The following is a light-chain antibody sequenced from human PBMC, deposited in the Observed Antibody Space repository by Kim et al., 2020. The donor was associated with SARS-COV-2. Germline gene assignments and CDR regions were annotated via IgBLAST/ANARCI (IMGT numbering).Light chain of an antibody. Sequence: DIQMTQSPSSLSASVGDRVTITCRASQSIRSYLNWYQQKPGKAPELLIYVASSLQSGVPSRFSGSGSGTDFTLTISCLQPEDFATYYCQQSFSAPYSFGQGTKLEI. CDR2: VAS. CDR1: QSIRSY. CDR3: QQSFSAPYS. V-gene: IGKV1-39*01. J-gene: IGKJ2*01.